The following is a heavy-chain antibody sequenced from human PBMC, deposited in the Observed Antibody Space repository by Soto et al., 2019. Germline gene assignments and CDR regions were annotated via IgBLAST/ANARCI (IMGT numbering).Heavy chain of an antibody. CDR3: AREPKQNYDSSPWNGGFDS. CDR2: IYYTGNN. Sequence: SETLSLTCTVSGDSISSPHYYWTWIRQPPGKGLEWVGYIYYTGNNFYNPALKSRVAMSVDPSTNQFSLKLASGTDADTAVYFCAREPKQNYDSSPWNGGFDSWGPGTLVTVSS. J-gene: IGHJ4*02. D-gene: IGHD3-22*01. CDR1: GDSISSPHYY. V-gene: IGHV4-30-4*01.